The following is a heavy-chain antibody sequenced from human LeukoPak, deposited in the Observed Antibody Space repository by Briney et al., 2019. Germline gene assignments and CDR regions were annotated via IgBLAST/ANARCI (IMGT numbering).Heavy chain of an antibody. V-gene: IGHV3-30*02. Sequence: SGGSLRLSCAASGFTFSSYGMHWVRQAPGKGLEWVAFIRYDGSNKYYADSVKGRFTISRDNSKNTLYLQMNSLRAEDTAVYYCAKEWRYCSSTSCYQGILYYYYMDVWGKGTTVTVSS. CDR2: IRYDGSNK. CDR3: AKEWRYCSSTSCYQGILYYYYMDV. D-gene: IGHD2-2*01. CDR1: GFTFSSYG. J-gene: IGHJ6*03.